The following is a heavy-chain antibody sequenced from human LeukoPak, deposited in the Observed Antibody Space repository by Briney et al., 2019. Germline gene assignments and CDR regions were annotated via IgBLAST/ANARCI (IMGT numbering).Heavy chain of an antibody. CDR2: IYYSGST. Sequence: SETLSLTCTVSGGSISSSSYYWGWIRQPPGKGLEWIGSIYYSGSTYYNPSLKSRVTMSVDTSKNQFSLKLSSVTAADTAVYYCARGSDTAMVEYFDYWGQGTLVTVSS. CDR3: ARGSDTAMVEYFDY. J-gene: IGHJ4*02. CDR1: GGSISSSSYY. D-gene: IGHD5-18*01. V-gene: IGHV4-39*07.